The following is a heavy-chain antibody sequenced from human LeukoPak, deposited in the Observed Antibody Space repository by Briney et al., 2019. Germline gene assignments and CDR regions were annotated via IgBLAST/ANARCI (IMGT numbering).Heavy chain of an antibody. CDR2: IYAGRNT. CDR3: ARESSSSYDY. J-gene: IGHJ4*02. Sequence: PSETLSLTCTVSGGSISNYYWSWIRQPAGKGLEWIGRIYAGRNTDHNPSLKSRVTMSLDSSKNQFSLKLTSVTAADTAVYYCARESSSSYDYWGQGTLVTVSS. D-gene: IGHD6-13*01. V-gene: IGHV4-4*07. CDR1: GGSISNYY.